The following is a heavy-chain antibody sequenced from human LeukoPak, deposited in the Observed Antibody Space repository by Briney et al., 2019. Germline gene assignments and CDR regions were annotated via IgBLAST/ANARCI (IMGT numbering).Heavy chain of an antibody. Sequence: LAGGSLRLSCAASGFTFSSYSMNWVRQAPGKGLEWVSYISSSSSTIYYADSVKGRFTISRDNAKNSLYLQMNSLRAEDTAVYYCATDYYDSSGYYYNYWGQGTLVTVSS. CDR3: ATDYYDSSGYYYNY. J-gene: IGHJ4*02. D-gene: IGHD3-22*01. V-gene: IGHV3-48*01. CDR2: ISSSSSTI. CDR1: GFTFSSYS.